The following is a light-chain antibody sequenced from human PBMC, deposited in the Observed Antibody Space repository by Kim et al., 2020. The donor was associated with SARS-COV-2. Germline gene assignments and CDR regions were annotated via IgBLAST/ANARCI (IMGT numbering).Light chain of an antibody. CDR3: QQRSNWPPLYS. V-gene: IGKV3-11*01. Sequence: PGERATHSCRASQSVSSILAWYQQKPGQAPRLLIYDASNRTTGIPARFSGGESGTDFTLTISSLEPEDVAVYYCQQRSNWPPLYSFGQGTKLEI. CDR1: QSVSSI. J-gene: IGKJ2*03. CDR2: DAS.